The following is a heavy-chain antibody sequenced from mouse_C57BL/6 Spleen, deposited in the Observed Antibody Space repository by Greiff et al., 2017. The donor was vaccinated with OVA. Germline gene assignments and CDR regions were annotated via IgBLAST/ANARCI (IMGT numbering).Heavy chain of an antibody. CDR2: INPYNGGT. J-gene: IGHJ3*01. CDR3: ARYYGNYGTVSWFAY. D-gene: IGHD2-1*01. V-gene: IGHV1-19*01. CDR1: GYTFTDYY. Sequence: EVKLVESGPVLVKPGASVKMSCKASGYTFTDYYMNWVKQSHGKSLEWIGVINPYNGGTSYNQKFKGKATLTVDKSSSTAYMELNSLTSEDSAVYYCARYYGNYGTVSWFAYWGQGTLVTVSA.